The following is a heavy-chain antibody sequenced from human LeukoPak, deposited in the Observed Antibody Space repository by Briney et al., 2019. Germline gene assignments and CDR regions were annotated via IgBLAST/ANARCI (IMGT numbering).Heavy chain of an antibody. D-gene: IGHD5-12*01. CDR3: AKGRVGGYDAPLDY. CDR1: GFTFDDYA. J-gene: IGHJ4*02. Sequence: GGSLRLSCAASGFTFDDYATHWVRQAPGKGLQWVPLISGDGYSTYYADSVKGRFTISRDNSKNSLYLQMNSLRTEDTALYYCAKGRVGGYDAPLDYWGQGTLVTVSS. V-gene: IGHV3-43*02. CDR2: ISGDGYST.